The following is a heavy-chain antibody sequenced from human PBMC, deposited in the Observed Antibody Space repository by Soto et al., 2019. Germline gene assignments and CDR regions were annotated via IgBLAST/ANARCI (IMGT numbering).Heavy chain of an antibody. Sequence: PGGSLILSCAASGFTVSSNYMSWVRQAPGKGLEWVSVIYSGGSTYYADSVKGRFTISRDNSKNTLYLQMNSLRAEDTAVYYCARRRGVVTPGLDWYFDLWGRGTLVTVSS. CDR2: IYSGGST. CDR3: ARRRGVVTPGLDWYFDL. V-gene: IGHV3-53*01. CDR1: GFTVSSNY. J-gene: IGHJ2*01. D-gene: IGHD2-21*02.